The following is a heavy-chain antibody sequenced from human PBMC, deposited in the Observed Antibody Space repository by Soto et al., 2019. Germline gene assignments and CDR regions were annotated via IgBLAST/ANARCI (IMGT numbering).Heavy chain of an antibody. D-gene: IGHD1-1*01. V-gene: IGHV4-34*01. Sequence: QVQLQQWGAGLLKPSEPLSLTCAVYGGSFSGYYWSWIRQPPGKGLEWIGEINHSGSTNYNPSLKSRVTISVDTSKNQFSLNLISVAAADTAVYYSARGGAGTPDYWGPGTLVTVSS. CDR2: INHSGST. CDR3: ARGGAGTPDY. J-gene: IGHJ4*02. CDR1: GGSFSGYY.